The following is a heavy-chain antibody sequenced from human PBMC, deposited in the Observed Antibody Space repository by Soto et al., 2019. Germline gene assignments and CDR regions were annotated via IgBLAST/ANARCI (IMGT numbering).Heavy chain of an antibody. V-gene: IGHV3-30*18. Sequence: GGSLRLSCAASGFSLSNNGMHWVRQAPGKGLEWVAVISYDGNNKYYADSVKGRFTISRDNSKNTVYLEMNNLRAGDTAMYYCAKGDSGNYLTYYYYYGMDVWGQGTTVTVSS. D-gene: IGHD1-26*01. J-gene: IGHJ6*02. CDR1: GFSLSNNG. CDR2: ISYDGNNK. CDR3: AKGDSGNYLTYYYYYGMDV.